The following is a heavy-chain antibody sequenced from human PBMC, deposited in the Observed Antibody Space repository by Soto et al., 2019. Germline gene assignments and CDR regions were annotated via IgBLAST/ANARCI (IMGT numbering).Heavy chain of an antibody. CDR3: ARHRRGHDDCDP. CDR1: GGSISSGGYC. Sequence: PSETLSLTCTVSGGSISSGGYCWAWIRQPPGKGLEWIGCMFHSGDTYYNPPLKSRVTMSVDTSKSQFSLKMSSVVAADTAAYYCARHRRGHDDCDPWGQGTQVTVSS. D-gene: IGHD4-17*01. J-gene: IGHJ5*02. V-gene: IGHV4-39*01. CDR2: MFHSGDT.